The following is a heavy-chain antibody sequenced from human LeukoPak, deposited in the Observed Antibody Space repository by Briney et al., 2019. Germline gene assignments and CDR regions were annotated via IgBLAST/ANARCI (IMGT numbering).Heavy chain of an antibody. CDR3: ARGDSVPLGGGNLLRVLYFRD. V-gene: IGHV1-69*13. CDR2: IIPMFGST. J-gene: IGHJ1*01. D-gene: IGHD4-23*01. CDR1: GGPFTNCP. Sequence: SVKVSCKASGGPFTNCPFHWVRQAPGQGLEWMGGIIPMFGSTDYAQKFQGRLTITADESTTTAYLELSSLRSEDTAVYYCARGDSVPLGGGNLLRVLYFRDWGQGTLVAVSS.